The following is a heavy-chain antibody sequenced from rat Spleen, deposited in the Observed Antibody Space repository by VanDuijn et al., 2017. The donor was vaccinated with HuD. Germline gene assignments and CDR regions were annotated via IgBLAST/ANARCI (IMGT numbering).Heavy chain of an antibody. Sequence: EVQLQESGPGLVKPSQSLSLTCSVTGYSITSNYWGWIRKFPGNKMEWIGHISYSGSTSYNPSLKSRISITRDTSKNQFFLQLNSVTTEDTATYYCARYGGYYGYTGVFDYWGQGVMVTVSS. D-gene: IGHD1-9*01. CDR3: ARYGGYYGYTGVFDY. CDR2: ISYSGST. J-gene: IGHJ2*01. V-gene: IGHV3-1*01. CDR1: GYSITSNY.